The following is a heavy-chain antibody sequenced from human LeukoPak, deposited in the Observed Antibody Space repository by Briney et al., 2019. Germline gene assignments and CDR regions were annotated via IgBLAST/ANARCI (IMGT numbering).Heavy chain of an antibody. D-gene: IGHD3-3*01. CDR3: ARHTYYDFWSGYSPSGWYVGIVDY. Sequence: ASVKVSCKTSGYTFINYVMNWVRQAPGQGLERMGWINTNTGDATYAQGFRGRFVFSLDTSVSTAYMQISSLKAEDTAVYYCARHTYYDFWSGYSPSGWYVGIVDYWGQGTLVTVSS. J-gene: IGHJ4*02. V-gene: IGHV7-4-1*02. CDR1: GYTFINYV. CDR2: INTNTGDA.